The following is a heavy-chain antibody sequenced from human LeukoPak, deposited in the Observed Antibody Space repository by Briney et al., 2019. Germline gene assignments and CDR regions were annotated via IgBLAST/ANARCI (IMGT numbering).Heavy chain of an antibody. D-gene: IGHD4-17*01. V-gene: IGHV1-18*01. Sequence: ASVKVSCKVSGYTFISYGISWVRQAPGQGLEWMGWISAYNGSTSYAQKFQGRVTMTRDTSTSTVYMELSSLRSEDTAVYYCARGGDYPLDWGQGTLVTVSS. CDR2: ISAYNGST. CDR3: ARGGDYPLD. CDR1: GYTFISYG. J-gene: IGHJ4*02.